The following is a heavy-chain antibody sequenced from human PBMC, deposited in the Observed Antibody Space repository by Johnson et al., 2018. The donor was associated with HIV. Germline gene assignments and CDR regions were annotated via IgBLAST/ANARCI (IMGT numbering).Heavy chain of an antibody. Sequence: VQLVESGGGLIQPGGSLRLSCAASGFTVSSNYMSWVRQAPGKGLEWVSVIYSGGSTYYADSVKGRFTISRDNSKNTLYLQMNSLRAEDTAVYYWARDGSDAHCYSAHAFDIWGQGTMVTVAS. J-gene: IGHJ3*02. V-gene: IGHV3-53*01. CDR2: IYSGGST. D-gene: IGHD2-15*01. CDR3: ARDGSDAHCYSAHAFDI. CDR1: GFTVSSNY.